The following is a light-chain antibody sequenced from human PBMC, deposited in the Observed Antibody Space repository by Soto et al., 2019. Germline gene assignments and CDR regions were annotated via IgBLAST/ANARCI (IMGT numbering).Light chain of an antibody. V-gene: IGKV1-5*03. CDR2: KAS. J-gene: IGKJ1*01. CDR3: QHYNSYSEA. Sequence: IQMTQSPSTLSASVGDRVTITCRASESIDSWLAWHQQKPGRAPKLLISKASSLESGVPSRFSGSGFGTEFTLTISSLQPDDFATYYCQHYNSYSEAFGQGTKVDVK. CDR1: ESIDSW.